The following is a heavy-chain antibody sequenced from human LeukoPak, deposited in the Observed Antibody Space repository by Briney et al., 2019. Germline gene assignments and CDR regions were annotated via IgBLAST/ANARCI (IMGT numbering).Heavy chain of an antibody. Sequence: GGSLRLSCAASGFTFSSYAMSWVRQAPGKGLEWVAAISGSGGSTYYADSVKGRFTISSDNSKNTLYLPMNSLRAEDTAVYYCSIQNELSTDDYGLVYWGQGALVTVSS. J-gene: IGHJ4*02. D-gene: IGHD4-17*01. CDR1: GFTFSSYA. CDR3: SIQNELSTDDYGLVY. CDR2: ISGSGGST. V-gene: IGHV3-23*01.